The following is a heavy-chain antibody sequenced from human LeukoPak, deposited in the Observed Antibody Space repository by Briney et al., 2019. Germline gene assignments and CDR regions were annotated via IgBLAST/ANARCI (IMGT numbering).Heavy chain of an antibody. Sequence: PGGSLRLSCAASGFTFNSYTMSWVRQAPGKGLEWVSTIRDSGGNTYYADSVKGRFTISRDNAKNSLYLQMNSLRAEDTAVYYCARDPPNDYYDSSGYRWGQGTLVTVSS. CDR1: GFTFNSYT. CDR2: IRDSGGNT. J-gene: IGHJ5*02. V-gene: IGHV3-23*01. CDR3: ARDPPNDYYDSSGYR. D-gene: IGHD3-22*01.